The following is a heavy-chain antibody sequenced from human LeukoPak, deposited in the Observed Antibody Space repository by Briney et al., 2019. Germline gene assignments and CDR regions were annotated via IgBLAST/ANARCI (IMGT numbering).Heavy chain of an antibody. J-gene: IGHJ4*02. V-gene: IGHV3-7*03. D-gene: IGHD2-8*02. CDR1: GFTFSMSW. CDR3: ATYRQVLLPFES. Sequence: PGGSLRLSCAASGFTFSMSWMTWVRQAPGKGLEWVASINGHGSEIHYVDSVKGRFTISRDNSKSTLSLQMNSLRAEDTAIYYCATYRQVLLPFESWGQGTLVTVSS. CDR2: INGHGSEI.